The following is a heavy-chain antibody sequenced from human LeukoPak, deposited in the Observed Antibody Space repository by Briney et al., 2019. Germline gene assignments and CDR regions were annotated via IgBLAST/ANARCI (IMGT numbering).Heavy chain of an antibody. Sequence: SVKVSCKASGYTFTSYYMHWVRQAPGQGLEWMGGTIPIFGTANYAQKFQGRVTITADESTSTAYMELSSLRSEDTAVYYCARERGGSGYDLRGAGAAFDIWGQGTMVTVSS. CDR2: TIPIFGTA. CDR3: ARERGGSGYDLRGAGAAFDI. D-gene: IGHD5-12*01. J-gene: IGHJ3*02. V-gene: IGHV1-69*13. CDR1: GYTFTSYY.